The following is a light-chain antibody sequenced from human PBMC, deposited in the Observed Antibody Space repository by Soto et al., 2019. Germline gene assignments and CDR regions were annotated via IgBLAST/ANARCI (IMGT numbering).Light chain of an antibody. CDR3: SSYTSSSTL. CDR2: DVS. J-gene: IGLJ2*01. V-gene: IGLV2-14*01. CDR1: SSDVGGYNY. Sequence: QSALTQPASVSGSPGQSITISCTGTSSDVGGYNYVSWYQQHPGKAPKLMIYDVSNRPSGVSNRLSGSKSGNTASPTISGLQAEDEADYYCSSYTSSSTLFGGGTKLTVL.